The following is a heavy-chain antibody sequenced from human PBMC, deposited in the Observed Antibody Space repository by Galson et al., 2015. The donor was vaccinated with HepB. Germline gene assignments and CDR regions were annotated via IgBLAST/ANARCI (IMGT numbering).Heavy chain of an antibody. CDR2: ISWNSGSI. CDR3: AKDSLHDFCSGYYTGVGGYGMDV. Sequence: SLRLSCAASGFTFDDYAMHWVRQAPGKGLEWVSGISWNSGSIGSADSVKGRFTISRDNTKNSLYLQMNNLRAEDTAFYYWAKDSLHDFCSGYYTGVGGYGMDVWGQGTTVTVSS. J-gene: IGHJ6*02. V-gene: IGHV3-9*01. D-gene: IGHD3-3*01. CDR1: GFTFDDYA.